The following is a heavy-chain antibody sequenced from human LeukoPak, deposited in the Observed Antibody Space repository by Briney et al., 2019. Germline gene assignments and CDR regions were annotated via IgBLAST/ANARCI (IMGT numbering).Heavy chain of an antibody. D-gene: IGHD5-24*01. CDR3: VRVCTAGYNELDYFYYYYMDV. V-gene: IGHV3-21*01. Sequence: GGFLRLSCAASGFTFSSYSMNWVRQAPGKGLEWVSSISSSSSYIYYADSVKGRFTISRDNAKNSLYLQMNSLRAEDTAVYYCVRVCTAGYNELDYFYYYYMDVWGKGTTVSVSS. CDR2: ISSSSSYI. J-gene: IGHJ6*03. CDR1: GFTFSSYS.